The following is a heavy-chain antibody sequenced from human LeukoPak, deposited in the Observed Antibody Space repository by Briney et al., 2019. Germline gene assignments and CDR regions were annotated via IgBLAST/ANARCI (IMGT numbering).Heavy chain of an antibody. Sequence: PGGSLRLSCAASGFTFSSYWMTWVRQAPGKGLEWVANIIQDGSEKYYVDSVKGRFTISRDNVKNSLYLQMNSLRAEDTAVYYCARVGSSGWSTYYYHYYMDVWGKGTTVTVSS. CDR3: ARVGSSGWSTYYYHYYMDV. J-gene: IGHJ6*03. V-gene: IGHV3-7*01. CDR2: IIQDGSEK. D-gene: IGHD6-19*01. CDR1: GFTFSSYW.